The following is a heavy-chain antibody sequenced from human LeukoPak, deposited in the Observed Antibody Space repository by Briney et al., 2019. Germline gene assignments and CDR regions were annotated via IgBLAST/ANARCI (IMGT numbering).Heavy chain of an antibody. J-gene: IGHJ4*02. V-gene: IGHV4-61*01. CDR2: IYYSGST. CDR1: GGSVSSGSYY. CDR3: ARGYSYGRFDY. Sequence: SETLSLTCTVSGGSVSSGSYYWSWIRQPPGKGLEWIGYIYYSGSTNYNPSLKSRVTIPVDTSKNQFSLKLSSVTAADTAVYYCARGYSYGRFDYWGQGTLVTVSS. D-gene: IGHD5-18*01.